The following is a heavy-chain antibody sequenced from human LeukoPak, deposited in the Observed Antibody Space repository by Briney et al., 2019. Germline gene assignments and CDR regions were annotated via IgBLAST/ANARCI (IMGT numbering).Heavy chain of an antibody. D-gene: IGHD5-24*01. CDR2: IRGSSCST. Sequence: GGSLRLSCAASVYTLSSYPMRWVPRATGKGVEWVSAIRGSSCSTYYADSVKGRFTICRDNPKNTLYLQMNRLRAEDTAVYYCAKAPASRWLQLSYYFDYWGQGTLVTVSS. J-gene: IGHJ4*02. CDR3: AKAPASRWLQLSYYFDY. V-gene: IGHV3-23*01. CDR1: VYTLSSYP.